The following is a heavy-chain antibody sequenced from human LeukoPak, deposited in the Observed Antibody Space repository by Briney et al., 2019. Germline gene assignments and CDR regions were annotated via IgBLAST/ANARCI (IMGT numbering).Heavy chain of an antibody. D-gene: IGHD1-26*01. CDR1: GFTFSSYA. CDR3: ARDRTGIVGATLSDAFDI. Sequence: PGGSLRLSCAASGFTFSSYAMSWVRQAPGKGLEWVSAISGSGGSTYYADSVKGRFTISRDNSKNTLYLQMNSLRAEDTAVYYCARDRTGIVGATLSDAFDIWGQGTMVTVSS. J-gene: IGHJ3*02. V-gene: IGHV3-23*01. CDR2: ISGSGGST.